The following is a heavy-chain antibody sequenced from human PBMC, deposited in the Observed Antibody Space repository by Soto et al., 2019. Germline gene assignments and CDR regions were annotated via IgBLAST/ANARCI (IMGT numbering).Heavy chain of an antibody. CDR1: GFTFSNYA. D-gene: IGHD6-25*01. J-gene: IGHJ4*02. CDR3: VKSFVETASNSGWPWSFHY. Sequence: EVQLLESGGGLVQPGRSLRLSCAASGFTFSNYAMNWVRQAPGQGLDWVSAISGSGGTTYYADSVKGRFTISRDNSKNTLFLQMNSMRAEDTAVYYCVKSFVETASNSGWPWSFHYWGQGTLVTVSS. V-gene: IGHV3-23*01. CDR2: ISGSGGTT.